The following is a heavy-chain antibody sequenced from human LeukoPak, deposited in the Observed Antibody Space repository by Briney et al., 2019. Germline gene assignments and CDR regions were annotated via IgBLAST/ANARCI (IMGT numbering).Heavy chain of an antibody. V-gene: IGHV1-2*02. CDR2: INPNSGGT. CDR3: ARAHLIAAAGYNWFDP. J-gene: IGHJ5*02. Sequence: ASVKVSCKASGYTFSGYYMHWVRQAPGQGLEWMGWINPNSGGTKYVEKFQGRVTMTRDTSISTAYMELSRLRSDDTAVYYCARAHLIAAAGYNWFDPWGQGTLVTVSS. CDR1: GYTFSGYY. D-gene: IGHD6-13*01.